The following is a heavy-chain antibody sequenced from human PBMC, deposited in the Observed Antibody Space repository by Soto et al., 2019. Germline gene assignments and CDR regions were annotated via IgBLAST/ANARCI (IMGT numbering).Heavy chain of an antibody. CDR3: GRTMVRGVNNALVDY. V-gene: IGHV5-51*01. CDR1: GYSFTNYW. Sequence: PGESLKISCKGSGYSFTNYWIGWVRQMPGKGLEWMGIIYPGDSDTTYSPSFQGQVTISADKSISTAYLQWSSLKASDSGMYYCGRTMVRGVNNALVDYWGQGTLVTVSS. D-gene: IGHD3-10*01. CDR2: IYPGDSDT. J-gene: IGHJ4*02.